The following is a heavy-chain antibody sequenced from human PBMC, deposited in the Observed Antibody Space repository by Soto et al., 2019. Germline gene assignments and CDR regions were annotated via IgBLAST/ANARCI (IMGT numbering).Heavy chain of an antibody. V-gene: IGHV3-23*01. CDR1: GFTFSSYA. D-gene: IGHD6-13*01. Sequence: GGSLRLSCAASGFTFSSYAMSWVRQAPGKGLEWVSAISGSGGSTYYADSVKGRFTISRDNSKNTLYLQMSSLRAEDTAVYYCAKSGLAAAGPNWFDPWGQGTLVTVSS. J-gene: IGHJ5*02. CDR2: ISGSGGST. CDR3: AKSGLAAAGPNWFDP.